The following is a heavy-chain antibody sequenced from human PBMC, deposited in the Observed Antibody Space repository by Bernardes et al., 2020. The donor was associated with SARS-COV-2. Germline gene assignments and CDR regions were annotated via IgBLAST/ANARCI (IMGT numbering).Heavy chain of an antibody. CDR1: GYSFTSYW. CDR3: ARHPANDYGGNSGFQH. V-gene: IGHV5-51*01. Sequence: GESLKISCKGSGYSFTSYWIGWVRQMPGKGLEWMGIIYPGDSDTRYSPSFQGQVTISADKSISTAYLQWSSLKASDTAMYYCARHPANDYGGNSGFQHWGQGTLVTVSS. D-gene: IGHD4-17*01. CDR2: IYPGDSDT. J-gene: IGHJ1*01.